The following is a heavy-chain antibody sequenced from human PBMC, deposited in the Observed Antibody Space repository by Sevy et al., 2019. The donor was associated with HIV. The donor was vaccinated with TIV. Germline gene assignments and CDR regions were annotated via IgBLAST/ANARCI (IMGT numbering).Heavy chain of an antibody. V-gene: IGHV4-39*01. CDR3: ARREGIVDRAFDF. CDR1: GVSISSSSYD. CDR2: IYYSGST. D-gene: IGHD2-21*01. Sequence: SETLSLTCSVSGVSISSSSYDWGWIRQPPGKGLEWIGSIYYSGSTYYNPSLMSRVTVSVDASKNQFSLNLRSVTAADTAVYYCARREGIVDRAFDFWGRGTLVTVSS. J-gene: IGHJ4*02.